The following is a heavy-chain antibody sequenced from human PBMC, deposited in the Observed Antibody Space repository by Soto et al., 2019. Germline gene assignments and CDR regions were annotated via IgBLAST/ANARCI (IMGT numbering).Heavy chain of an antibody. D-gene: IGHD3-16*01. CDR2: IIPIFGTA. Sequence: QVQLVQSGAEVKKPGSSVKVSCKASGGTFSSYAISWVRQAPGQWLEWMGGIIPIFGTANYAQKFQGRVTVVADESTSAAYMELSSLRSEDTAVYYCASVEPVMKTLSVQWQYYGMDVWGQGTTVTVSS. CDR1: GGTFSSYA. CDR3: ASVEPVMKTLSVQWQYYGMDV. J-gene: IGHJ6*02. V-gene: IGHV1-69*01.